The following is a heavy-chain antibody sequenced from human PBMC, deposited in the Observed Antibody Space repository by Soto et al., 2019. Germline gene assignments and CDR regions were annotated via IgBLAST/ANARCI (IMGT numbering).Heavy chain of an antibody. V-gene: IGHV3-30*18. CDR1: GFTFSSYG. CDR2: ISYDGSNK. CDR3: AKDPSTLDY. J-gene: IGHJ4*02. D-gene: IGHD2-2*01. Sequence: GGSLRLSXAASGFTFSSYGMHWVRQAPGKGLEWVAVISYDGSNKYYADSVKGRFTISRDNSKNTLYLQMNSLRAEDTAVYYCAKDPSTLDYWGQGTLVTVSS.